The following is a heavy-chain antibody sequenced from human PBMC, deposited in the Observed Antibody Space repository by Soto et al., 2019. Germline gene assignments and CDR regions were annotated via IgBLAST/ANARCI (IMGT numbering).Heavy chain of an antibody. J-gene: IGHJ6*02. D-gene: IGHD3-9*01. CDR2: IYHSGST. V-gene: IGHV4-4*02. Sequence: SETLSLTCAVSGGSISSSNWWSWVRQPPGKGLEWIGEIYHSGSTNYNPSLKSRVTISVDKSKNQFSLKLSSVTAADTAVYYCARACYDILTGFYGMDVWGQGTTVTVYS. CDR1: GGSISSSNW. CDR3: ARACYDILTGFYGMDV.